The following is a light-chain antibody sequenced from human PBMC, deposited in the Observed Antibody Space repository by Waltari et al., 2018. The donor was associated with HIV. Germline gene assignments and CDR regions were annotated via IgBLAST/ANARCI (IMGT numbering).Light chain of an antibody. Sequence: DIQMTQSPSSLSAFVGDRVTITCRAGQDIRNDLAWYQQKPGEAPKHLIYAASSLQSGVPSRFSGSGSGTEFTLTISNLQPEDFATYFCLQHSSLPPTFGQGTKLEIK. J-gene: IGKJ2*01. CDR1: QDIRND. CDR2: AAS. CDR3: LQHSSLPPT. V-gene: IGKV1-17*02.